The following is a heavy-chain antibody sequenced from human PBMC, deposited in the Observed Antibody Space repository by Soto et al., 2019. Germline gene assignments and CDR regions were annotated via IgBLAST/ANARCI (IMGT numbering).Heavy chain of an antibody. Sequence: ASVKVSCKASGYSFTSNGISWVRQAPGQGLEWMGWISADTGNTNYLQKVQGRVTVTRDTSTSTVYMELRRLTSEDTAVYFCARDRAHGLDIWGQGTMVTVSS. J-gene: IGHJ3*02. CDR2: ISADTGNT. CDR3: ARDRAHGLDI. V-gene: IGHV1-18*01. CDR1: GYSFTSNG.